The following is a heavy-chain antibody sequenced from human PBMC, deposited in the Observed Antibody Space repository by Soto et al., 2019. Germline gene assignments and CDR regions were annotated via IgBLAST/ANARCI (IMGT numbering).Heavy chain of an antibody. CDR2: INAGNGNT. CDR3: ARDCDFWSGYYQRMDV. J-gene: IGHJ6*02. Sequence: ASVKVSCKASGYTFTSYAMHWVRQAPGQRLEWMGWINAGNGNTKYSQKFQGRVTITRDTSASTAYMELSSLRSEDTAVYYCARDCDFWSGYYQRMDVWGQGTTVTVSS. CDR1: GYTFTSYA. D-gene: IGHD3-3*01. V-gene: IGHV1-3*01.